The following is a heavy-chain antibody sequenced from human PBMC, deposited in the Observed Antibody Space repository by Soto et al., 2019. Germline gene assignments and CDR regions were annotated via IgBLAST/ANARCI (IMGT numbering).Heavy chain of an antibody. CDR1: GFTFSTYA. Sequence: PGGSLRLSCSASGFTFSTYAMHWVRQPPGKGLQYVSAINGNGDTTYYADSVRGRFTISRDNPKNTLYLQMSSLRTEDTAVYYCARDGSVVVPAALDYWGQGTLVTVSS. CDR3: ARDGSVVVPAALDY. D-gene: IGHD2-2*01. CDR2: INGNGDTT. V-gene: IGHV3-64D*06. J-gene: IGHJ4*02.